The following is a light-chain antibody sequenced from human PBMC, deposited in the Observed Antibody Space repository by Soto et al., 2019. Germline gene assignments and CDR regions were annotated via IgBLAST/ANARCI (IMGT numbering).Light chain of an antibody. Sequence: EIVLMQSPGTLSLSPGERATLSCRASQGVSNDYLAWYQQRPGQAPRLLIFGASSRATGIPDRISGSGSGTDFTLTINRLEPEDFAVYYCQQYGSSIWTFGQGTKVEIK. CDR1: QGVSNDY. J-gene: IGKJ1*01. CDR2: GAS. V-gene: IGKV3-20*01. CDR3: QQYGSSIWT.